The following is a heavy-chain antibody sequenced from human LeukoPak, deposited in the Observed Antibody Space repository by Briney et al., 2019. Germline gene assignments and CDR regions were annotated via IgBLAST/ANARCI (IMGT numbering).Heavy chain of an antibody. D-gene: IGHD3-9*01. J-gene: IGHJ6*02. CDR1: GFTFSSYG. CDR3: AKVREDDIFPYGMDV. V-gene: IGHV3-33*06. CDR2: IWYGGSNK. Sequence: PGRSLRLSCAASGFTFSSYGMHWVRQAPGKGLEWVAVIWYGGSNKYYADSVKGRFTISRDNSKNTLYLQMNSLRAEDTAVYYCAKVREDDIFPYGMDVWGQGTTVTVSS.